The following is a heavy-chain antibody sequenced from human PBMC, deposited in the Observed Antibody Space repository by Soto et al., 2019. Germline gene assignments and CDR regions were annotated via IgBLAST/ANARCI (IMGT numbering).Heavy chain of an antibody. V-gene: IGHV3-30*18. CDR1: VFTFSSYG. CDR3: AKDPYTFWSSYSYFFDY. J-gene: IGHJ4*02. D-gene: IGHD3-3*01. Sequence: QVQLVESGGGVVQPGRSLRLSCAASVFTFSSYGMHWVRQAPGKGLEWVAVISYDGSNKYYADSVKGRFTISRDNSKNTLYLHMNSLRAEDTAVYYCAKDPYTFWSSYSYFFDYWGQGTLVTVSS. CDR2: ISYDGSNK.